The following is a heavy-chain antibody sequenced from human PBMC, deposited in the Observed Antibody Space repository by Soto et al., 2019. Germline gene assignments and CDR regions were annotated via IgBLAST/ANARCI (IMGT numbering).Heavy chain of an antibody. CDR2: ISSSSRII. V-gene: IGHV3-48*02. J-gene: IGHJ3*02. CDR3: ARDYAYAFDI. Sequence: EVQLVESGGGLVQPGGSLRLSCAASGFTFRSYSINWVRQAPGKGLEWVSYISSSSRIISYADSVKGRFTISRDNAKNSLYLERNSLRDEDTALYYCARDYAYAFDIWGQGTMLTVSA. D-gene: IGHD3-16*01. CDR1: GFTFRSYS.